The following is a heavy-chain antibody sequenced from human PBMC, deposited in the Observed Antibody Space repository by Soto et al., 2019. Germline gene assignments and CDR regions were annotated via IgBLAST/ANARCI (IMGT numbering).Heavy chain of an antibody. Sequence: SETLSLTCIVSGESISSSSYYWGWIRQPPGKGLEWIGSIYYSGRTYYNPSFKSRVTISIDTSKNQFSLKLSSVTATDTAVYYCARQLTTVVTQAYFDHWGQGALLTVS. CDR2: IYYSGRT. J-gene: IGHJ4*02. D-gene: IGHD2-21*02. CDR1: GESISSSSYY. V-gene: IGHV4-39*01. CDR3: ARQLTTVVTQAYFDH.